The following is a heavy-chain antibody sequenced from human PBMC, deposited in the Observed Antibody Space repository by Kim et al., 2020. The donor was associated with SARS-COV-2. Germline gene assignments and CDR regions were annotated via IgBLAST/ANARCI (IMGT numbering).Heavy chain of an antibody. CDR3: AREGCGYCVGPEYYGMDV. Sequence: KSRVTIPEDTSKNQFALKLSSVTAADTAVYYCAREGCGYCVGPEYYGMDVWGQGTTVTVSS. D-gene: IGHD3-22*01. V-gene: IGHV4-31*02. J-gene: IGHJ6*02.